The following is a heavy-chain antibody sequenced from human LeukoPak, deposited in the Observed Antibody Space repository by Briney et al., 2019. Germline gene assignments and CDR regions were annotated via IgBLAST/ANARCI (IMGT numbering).Heavy chain of an antibody. CDR2: ISSNGDST. D-gene: IGHD2-15*01. J-gene: IGHJ4*02. CDR3: ARARVPATSGAFDY. Sequence: GGSLRLSCAASGFTFSSYAMYWVRQAPGKGLEYVSAISSNGDSTYYANSLKGRFAISRDNSKNTLYLQMGSLRPEDMAVYSCARARVPATSGAFDYWGQGTLVTVSS. V-gene: IGHV3-64*01. CDR1: GFTFSSYA.